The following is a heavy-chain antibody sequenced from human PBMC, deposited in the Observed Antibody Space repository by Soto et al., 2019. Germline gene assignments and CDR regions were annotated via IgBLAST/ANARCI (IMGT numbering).Heavy chain of an antibody. Sequence: SVKVPCKASGFTFTSSAVQWVRQARGQRLEWIGWIVVGSGNTNYAQKFQERVTITRDMSTSTAYMELSSLRSEDTAVYYCAADRLYSSGWQLSTTLQYWGQGTLVTVSS. J-gene: IGHJ4*02. V-gene: IGHV1-58*01. CDR3: AADRLYSSGWQLSTTLQY. D-gene: IGHD6-19*01. CDR2: IVVGSGNT. CDR1: GFTFTSSA.